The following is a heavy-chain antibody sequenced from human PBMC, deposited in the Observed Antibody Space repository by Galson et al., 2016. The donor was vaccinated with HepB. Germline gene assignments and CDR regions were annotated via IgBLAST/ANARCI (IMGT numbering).Heavy chain of an antibody. Sequence: SETLSLTCAVSGGSISSSDWWSWVRQPPGKGLEWIGEIYHNGSTNYNPSLKSRITISVDKSKSQFSLKLSSVTAADTAVYYCARDRTSFKAMDVWGQGTPVTASS. CDR3: ARDRTSFKAMDV. CDR2: IYHNGST. J-gene: IGHJ6*02. CDR1: GGSISSSDW. V-gene: IGHV4-4*02.